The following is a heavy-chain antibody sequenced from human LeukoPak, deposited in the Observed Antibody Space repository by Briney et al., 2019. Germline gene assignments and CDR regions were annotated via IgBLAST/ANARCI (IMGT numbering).Heavy chain of an antibody. CDR2: INSDGSST. CDR1: GFTFSSYW. CDR3: AKSFPPPDYGDFDY. D-gene: IGHD4-17*01. J-gene: IGHJ4*02. Sequence: GGSLRLSCAASGFTFSSYWMHWVRQAPGKGLVWVSRINSDGSSTSYADSVKGRFTISRDNAKNTLYLQMNSLRAEDTAIYYCAKSFPPPDYGDFDYWGQGTLVTVSS. V-gene: IGHV3-74*01.